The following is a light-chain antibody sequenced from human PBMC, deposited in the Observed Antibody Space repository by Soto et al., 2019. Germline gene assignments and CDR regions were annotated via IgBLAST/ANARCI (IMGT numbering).Light chain of an antibody. CDR3: QAYDNSLRGWV. J-gene: IGLJ3*02. V-gene: IGLV1-40*01. Sequence: QSVLTQPPSVSGAPGQRVTISSTGSSSNFGAGLSVHWDQQLPGTAPKLLIYSDFNRPSGVPARFSGSKSGTSASLAITGLQADDEGDYYCQAYDNSLRGWVFGGGTKLTVL. CDR2: SDF. CDR1: SSNFGAGLS.